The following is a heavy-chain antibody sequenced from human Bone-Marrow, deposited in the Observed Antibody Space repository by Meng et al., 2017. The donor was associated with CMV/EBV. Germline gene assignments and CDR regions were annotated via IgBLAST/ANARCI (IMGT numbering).Heavy chain of an antibody. J-gene: IGHJ6*02. D-gene: IGHD3-3*01. CDR2: INHSGST. CDR3: ARSITIFGVVRRGNYYGMDV. Sequence: SETLSLTCAVYGGSFSNYYWSWIRQPPGKGLEWIGEINHSGSTNYNPSLKSRVTISVDTSKNQFSLKLSSVTAADTAVYYCARSITIFGVVRRGNYYGMDVWGQGTTVTVSS. V-gene: IGHV4-34*01. CDR1: GGSFSNYY.